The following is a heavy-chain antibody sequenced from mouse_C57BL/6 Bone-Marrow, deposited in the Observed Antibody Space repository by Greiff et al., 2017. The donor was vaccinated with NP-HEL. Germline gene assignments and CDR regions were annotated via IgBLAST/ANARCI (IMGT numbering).Heavy chain of an antibody. J-gene: IGHJ4*01. D-gene: IGHD1-1*01. V-gene: IGHV1-61*01. CDR1: GYTFTSYW. CDR2: IYPSDSET. CDR3: ARGGSNYYAMDY. Sequence: QVQLQQSGAELVRPGSSVKLSCKASGYTFTSYWMDWVKQRPGQGLAWIGNIYPSDSETHYNQKFKDKATLTVDKSSSTAYMQLSSLTSEDSAVYYGARGGSNYYAMDYWGQGTSVTVSS.